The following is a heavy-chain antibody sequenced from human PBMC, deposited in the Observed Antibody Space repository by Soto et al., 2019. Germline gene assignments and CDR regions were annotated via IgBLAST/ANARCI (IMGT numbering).Heavy chain of an antibody. CDR1: VFTFQNYV. D-gene: IGHD2-21*02. V-gene: IGHV3-64D*06. Sequence: PWWSLRLSCSASVFTFQNYVIHWVRRAPGKGLEYVSAIGAKGDATYADSVKGRFSISRDNSKNSLFLQMTNVTFEDTATYFCVKVDWYSVDCWGQGALVTVSS. CDR3: VKVDWYSVDC. J-gene: IGHJ4*02. CDR2: IGAKGDAT.